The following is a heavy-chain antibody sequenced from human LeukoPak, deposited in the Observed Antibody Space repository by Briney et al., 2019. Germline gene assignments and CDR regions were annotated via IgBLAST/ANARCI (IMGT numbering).Heavy chain of an antibody. CDR3: ARYIGYSQSGAFDI. D-gene: IGHD2-2*02. J-gene: IGHJ3*02. CDR1: GFSFSNSY. Sequence: GGSLRLSCVVSGFSFSNSYMTWIRQTPGKGLESLAYISGSGSDIYYADSVKGRFTISRDNAKNSLYLQMNSLRAEDTALYYCARYIGYSQSGAFDIWGQGTMVTVSS. V-gene: IGHV3-11*01. CDR2: ISGSGSDI.